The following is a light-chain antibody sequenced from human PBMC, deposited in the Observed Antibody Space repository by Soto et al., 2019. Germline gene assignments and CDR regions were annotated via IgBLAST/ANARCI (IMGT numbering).Light chain of an antibody. V-gene: IGLV1-51*01. J-gene: IGLJ1*01. CDR3: AAWDDSLSVYV. CDR1: SSNIGNNY. Sequence: QSVLTQPPSVSAAPGRKVTISCSGSSSNIGNNYVSWYQQLPGTAPKLLIYDNNKRPSGIPDRFSVSKSGTSATLGITGLQTGDEADYYCAAWDDSLSVYVFGTGTKGTV. CDR2: DNN.